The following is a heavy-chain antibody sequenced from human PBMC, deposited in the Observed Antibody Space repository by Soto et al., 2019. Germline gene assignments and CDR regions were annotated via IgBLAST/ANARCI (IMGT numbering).Heavy chain of an antibody. D-gene: IGHD6-19*01. J-gene: IGHJ4*02. CDR2: ISSNGGST. CDR3: ARLLRYGSGWYFEY. V-gene: IGHV3-64*01. Sequence: PGGSLRLSCAASGFTFSSYAMHWVRQAPGKGLEYVSAISSNGGSTYYANSVKGRFTISRDNSKNTLYLQMGSLRAEDMAVYYCARLLRYGSGWYFEYWGQGTLVTVSS. CDR1: GFTFSSYA.